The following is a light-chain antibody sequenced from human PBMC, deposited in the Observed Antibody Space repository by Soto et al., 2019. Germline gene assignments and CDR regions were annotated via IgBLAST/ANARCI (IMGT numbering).Light chain of an antibody. CDR3: QQYYSTPWT. V-gene: IGKV4-1*01. CDR2: WAS. J-gene: IGKJ1*01. CDR1: QSVLFSSNNKNY. Sequence: DIVMTQSPDSLPVSLGERATINCKSSQSVLFSSNNKNYLAWYQQKPGQPPELLIYWASTRESGVPDRFSGSGSGTDFTLTISSLQAEDVAVYYCQQYYSTPWTFGQGTKVEIK.